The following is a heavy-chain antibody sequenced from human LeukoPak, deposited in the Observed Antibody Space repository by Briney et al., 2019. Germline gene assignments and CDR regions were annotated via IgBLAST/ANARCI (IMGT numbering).Heavy chain of an antibody. CDR3: ARSLYDSSGAPLDY. Sequence: ASVKVSCKASGGTFSSYAISCVRQAPGQGLEWMGGIIPIVGTANYAQKFQGRVTITADESTSTAYMELSSLRSEDTAVYYCARSLYDSSGAPLDYWGQGTLVTVSS. D-gene: IGHD3-22*01. CDR1: GGTFSSYA. J-gene: IGHJ4*02. V-gene: IGHV1-69*13. CDR2: IIPIVGTA.